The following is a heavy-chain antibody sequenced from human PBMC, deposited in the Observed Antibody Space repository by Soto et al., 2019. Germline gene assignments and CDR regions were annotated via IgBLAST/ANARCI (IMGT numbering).Heavy chain of an antibody. J-gene: IGHJ4*02. CDR2: ITPFNGNT. V-gene: IGHV1-45*02. CDR3: ASGTPHTVGLY. D-gene: IGHD4-17*01. CDR1: GYTSTYRY. Sequence: GASVKVSCKASGYTSTYRYLHWVRQAPGQALEWMGWITPFNGNTNYAQKFQDRVTITRDRSMSTAYMELSSLRSEDTAMYYCASGTPHTVGLYWGQGTLVTVSS.